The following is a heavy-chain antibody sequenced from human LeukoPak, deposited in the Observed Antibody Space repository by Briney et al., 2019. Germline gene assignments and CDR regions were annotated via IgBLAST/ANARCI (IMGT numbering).Heavy chain of an antibody. D-gene: IGHD2-15*01. J-gene: IGHJ4*02. CDR2: IYTSGST. CDR1: GGSISSYY. Sequence: SETLSLTCTVSGGSISSYYWSWIRQPAGKGLEWIGRIYTSGSTNYNPSLKSRVTISVDTSKNQFSPKLSSVTAADTAVYYCAREDCSGGSCQDGFDYWGQGTLVTVSS. V-gene: IGHV4-4*07. CDR3: AREDCSGGSCQDGFDY.